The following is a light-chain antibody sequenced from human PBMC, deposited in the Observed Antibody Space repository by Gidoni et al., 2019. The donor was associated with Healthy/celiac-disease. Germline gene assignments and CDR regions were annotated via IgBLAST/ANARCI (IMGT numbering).Light chain of an antibody. CDR1: QSVTRSQ. V-gene: IGKV3-20*01. Sequence: EIVLTQSPGTLSLSPGERATLSCSASQSVTRSQLAWYQQKPGQSPRFLIYGASARAPDTPDRFSGSGSGRDFTLTISRLEPEDFGVYYCHQYGSSPFTFGPGTKLDIK. J-gene: IGKJ3*01. CDR3: HQYGSSPFT. CDR2: GAS.